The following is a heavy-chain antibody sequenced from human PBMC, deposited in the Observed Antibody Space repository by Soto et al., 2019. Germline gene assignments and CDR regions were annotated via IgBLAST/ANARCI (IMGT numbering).Heavy chain of an antibody. V-gene: IGHV3-23*01. J-gene: IGHJ2*01. D-gene: IGHD3-16*01. CDR2: ISASGGNI. CDR3: AQVSGGLGYFDL. CDR1: GFIFSDYA. Sequence: EVQLLESGGGLARPGGSLRLSCVASGFIFSDYAMTWVRQAPGKGLEWVATISASGGNIEYADSLEGRLTISRDNSKNTRYLPLNVLTADDTAIHYCAQVSGGLGYFDLWGRGILVTVSS.